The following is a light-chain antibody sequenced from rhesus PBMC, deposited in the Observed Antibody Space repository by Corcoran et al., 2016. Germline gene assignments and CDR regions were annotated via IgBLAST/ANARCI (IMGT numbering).Light chain of an antibody. V-gene: IGKV3-10*01. J-gene: IGKJ2*01. Sequence: QVILTQSPATLSLSPGERATLSCRASQSVGNFLAWYQQKPGQAPRLLIYAASNRAPDIPDRISGSGSGTDFALTISSLEPEDVGVYHCYQHSSGYSFGQGTKVEIK. CDR2: AAS. CDR1: QSVGNF. CDR3: YQHSSGYS.